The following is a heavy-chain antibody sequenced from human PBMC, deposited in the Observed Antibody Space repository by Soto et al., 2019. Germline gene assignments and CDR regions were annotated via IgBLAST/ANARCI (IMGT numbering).Heavy chain of an antibody. V-gene: IGHV4-31*03. CDR1: GGSISSGGYY. J-gene: IGHJ4*02. D-gene: IGHD1-1*01. CDR3: ATTRGVATPFDY. CDR2: IYYSGST. Sequence: SETLSLTCTVSGGSISSGGYYWSWIRQHPGKGLEWIGYIYYSGSTYYNPSLKSRVTISVDTSKNQFSLKLSSVTAADTAVYYCATTRGVATPFDYWGQGTLVTVSS.